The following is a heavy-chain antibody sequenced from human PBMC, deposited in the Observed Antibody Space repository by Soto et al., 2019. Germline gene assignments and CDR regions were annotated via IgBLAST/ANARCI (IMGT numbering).Heavy chain of an antibody. CDR1: GFAFDNG. V-gene: IGHV3-23*05. CDR2: VDYSGNSQ. CDR3: VSWVTAHFDN. D-gene: IGHD2-21*02. J-gene: IGHJ4*02. Sequence: GGSLRLSCAASGFAFDNGMTWVRQAPGKGLEWISTVDYSGNSQHYADSVKGRFTISRDKSRDTIALQMSDLRAEDTALYYCVSWVTAHFDNWGQGTLVTVSS.